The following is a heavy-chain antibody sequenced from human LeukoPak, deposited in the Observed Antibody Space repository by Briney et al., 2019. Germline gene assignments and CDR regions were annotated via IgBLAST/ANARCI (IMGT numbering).Heavy chain of an antibody. D-gene: IGHD2-2*01. CDR3: ARDGARSTSLHPYYFDY. J-gene: IGHJ4*02. Sequence: GGSLRLSCAASGFTFSSYSMNWVRQAPGKGLEWVTSISSSSSYIYYADSVKGRFTISRDNSKNTLYLQMNSLRAEDTAVYYCARDGARSTSLHPYYFDYWGQGTLVTVSS. CDR1: GFTFSSYS. CDR2: ISSSSSYI. V-gene: IGHV3-21*01.